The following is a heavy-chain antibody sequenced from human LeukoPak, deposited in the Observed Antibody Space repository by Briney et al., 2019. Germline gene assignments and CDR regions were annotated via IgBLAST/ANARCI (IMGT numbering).Heavy chain of an antibody. CDR3: ARGEEKGIFGDYFDY. CDR2: ISSSGSTI. CDR1: GCTFSCYY. J-gene: IGHJ4*02. D-gene: IGHD3-3*01. Sequence: PGGALRLSCEASGCTFSCYYMSWIWEAAGKGQKWVSYISSSGSTIYYADSVKGRFTISRDNAKNSLYLQMNSLRAEDTAVYYCARGEEKGIFGDYFDYWGQGTLVTVAS. V-gene: IGHV3-11*01.